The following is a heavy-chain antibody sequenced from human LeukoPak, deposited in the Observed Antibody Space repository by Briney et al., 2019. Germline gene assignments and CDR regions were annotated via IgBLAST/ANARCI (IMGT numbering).Heavy chain of an antibody. CDR1: GFTVSSIY. D-gene: IGHD3-3*01. J-gene: IGHJ4*02. CDR3: ARAAQGYDFWNY. V-gene: IGHV3-66*02. CDR2: IYSGGST. Sequence: GGSLRLSCAASGFTVSSIYMSWVRQAPGKGLEWVSVIYSGGSTYYADSVKGRFTISRDNSKNTLYLQMNSLRAEDTAVYYCARAAQGYDFWNYWGQGTLVTVSS.